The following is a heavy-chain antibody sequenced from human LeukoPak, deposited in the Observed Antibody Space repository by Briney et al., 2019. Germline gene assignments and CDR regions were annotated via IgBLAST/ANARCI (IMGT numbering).Heavy chain of an antibody. CDR1: GYTFTSYD. V-gene: IGHV1-8*03. D-gene: IGHD3-16*02. J-gene: IGHJ6*03. CDR2: MNPNSGNT. Sequence: ASVKVSCKASGYTFTSYDINWVRQATGQGLEWMGWMNPNSGNTGYAQKFQGRVTITRNTSISTAYMELSSLRSEDTAVYYCARVLGYRYYMDVWGKGTTVTVSS. CDR3: ARVLGYRYYMDV.